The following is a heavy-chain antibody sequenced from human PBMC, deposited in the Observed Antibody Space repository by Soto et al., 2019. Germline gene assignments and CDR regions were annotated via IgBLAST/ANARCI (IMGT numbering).Heavy chain of an antibody. CDR1: GGSFSAYY. Sequence: PLETLSLTCXVYGGSFSAYYWSWIRQPPGKGLEWIGEINHTGSTIYNPSLKSRLTISVDTSKSQLSLKLSSVTAADTAVYYCARGGKQQLVRRDWFDPWGQGTLVTVSS. J-gene: IGHJ5*02. CDR3: ARGGKQQLVRRDWFDP. V-gene: IGHV4-34*01. CDR2: INHTGST. D-gene: IGHD6-13*01.